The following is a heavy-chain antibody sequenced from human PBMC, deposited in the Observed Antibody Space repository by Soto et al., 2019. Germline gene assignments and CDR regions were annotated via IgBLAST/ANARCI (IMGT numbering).Heavy chain of an antibody. CDR1: GFTFSSYG. Sequence: GGSLRLSCAASGFTFSSYGMHWARQAPGKGLEWVAVISYDGSNKYYADSVKGRFTISRDNSKNTLYLQMNSLRAGDTAVYYCAKDSDGSGSSYFDYWGQGTLVTVSS. CDR3: AKDSDGSGSSYFDY. J-gene: IGHJ4*02. CDR2: ISYDGSNK. D-gene: IGHD3-10*01. V-gene: IGHV3-30*18.